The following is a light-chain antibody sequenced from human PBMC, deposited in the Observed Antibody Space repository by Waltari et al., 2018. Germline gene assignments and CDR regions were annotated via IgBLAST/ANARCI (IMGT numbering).Light chain of an antibody. V-gene: IGLV1-44*01. CDR1: SSNIGSNT. CDR3: ATWDDGLNGWV. CDR2: TNN. J-gene: IGLJ3*02. Sequence: QSVLTQSPSASGTPGQRVTISCSGSSSNIGSNTVNWYQQLPGTAPKLLIYTNNQRPSGVPDRFSGSKSGTSASLAISGLQSEDEADYYCATWDDGLNGWVFGGGTKLTVL.